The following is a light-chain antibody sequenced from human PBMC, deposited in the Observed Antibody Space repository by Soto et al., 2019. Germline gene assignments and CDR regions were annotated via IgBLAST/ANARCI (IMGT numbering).Light chain of an antibody. V-gene: IGKV3-20*01. CDR2: GTS. CDR1: QSVSSSY. CDR3: QQYDSSPLT. Sequence: EIVLTQSPGTLSLSPGERATLSCRASQSVSSSYLAWYQQKPGQAPRLLIYGTSSRATGIPDRFSGSGSGTDFTLTISRLEPEDFAVYSCQQYDSSPLTFGQGTRLEIK. J-gene: IGKJ5*01.